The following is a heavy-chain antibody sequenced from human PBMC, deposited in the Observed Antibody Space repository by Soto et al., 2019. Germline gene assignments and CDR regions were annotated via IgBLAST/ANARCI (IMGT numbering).Heavy chain of an antibody. CDR3: TTDRPYRGGDY. CDR1: GFTFSNAW. V-gene: IGHV3-15*07. CDR2: IKSKTDGGTT. J-gene: IGHJ4*02. Sequence: PGGSLRLSCAASGFTFSNAWMNWVRQAPGKGLEWVGRIKSKTDGGTTDYAAPVQDRFTISRDDSKNTLYLQMNSLKSEDTAVYYCTTDRPYRGGDYWGQGTLVTVSS. D-gene: IGHD1-26*01.